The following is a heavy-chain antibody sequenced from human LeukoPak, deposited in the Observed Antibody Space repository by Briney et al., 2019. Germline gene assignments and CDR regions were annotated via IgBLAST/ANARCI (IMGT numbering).Heavy chain of an antibody. V-gene: IGHV3-23*01. Sequence: GGSLRLSCGASRFTFNTYAMSWVRQAPGKGLEWVSSISGSGDSTYYADSVKGRFTISRDNSKNTLYLQMNSLRAEDTAVYYCARDGGRETRGRGLQLLWDYWGQGTLVTVSS. CDR2: ISGSGDST. CDR3: ARDGGRETRGRGLQLLWDY. D-gene: IGHD3-16*01. CDR1: RFTFNTYA. J-gene: IGHJ4*02.